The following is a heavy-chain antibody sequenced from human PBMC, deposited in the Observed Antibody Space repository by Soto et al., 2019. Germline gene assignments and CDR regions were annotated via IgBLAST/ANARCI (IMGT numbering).Heavy chain of an antibody. CDR3: ARLYCSASSCYSVGGFDI. CDR2: IYPGDSDS. V-gene: IGHV5-51*01. CDR1: GYNFSTYW. J-gene: IGHJ3*02. Sequence: PGESLKISCEGFGYNFSTYWIAWVRQMPGKGLEYMGIIYPGDSDSRYSPSFQGQVTFSADKSISTAYMQMNSLRAEDTAVYYCARLYCSASSCYSVGGFDIWGQGTMVTVSS. D-gene: IGHD2-15*01.